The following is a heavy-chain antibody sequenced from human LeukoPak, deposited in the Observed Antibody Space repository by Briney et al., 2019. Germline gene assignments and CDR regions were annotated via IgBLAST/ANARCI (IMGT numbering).Heavy chain of an antibody. V-gene: IGHV1-24*01. J-gene: IGHJ6*02. Sequence: ASVKVSCKVSGYTLTDLSMHWVRQAPGEGLEWLGGFDPEDGETIYAQKFQGRVTLAEDTSTDTAYMELGSLRSEDTAAYYCATDIPRRVRGVVYSSFGMDVWGQGTTVTVSS. CDR2: FDPEDGET. D-gene: IGHD3-10*01. CDR1: GYTLTDLS. CDR3: ATDIPRRVRGVVYSSFGMDV.